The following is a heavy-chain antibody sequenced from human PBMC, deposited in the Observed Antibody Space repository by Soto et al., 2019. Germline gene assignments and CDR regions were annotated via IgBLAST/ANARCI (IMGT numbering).Heavy chain of an antibody. Sequence: HPGGSLRLSCAASGFAFSCNGTHWVRQSPGKALEWVAVISYDGSNKYYADSVKARLTISRDSPTTPPYLQMNSRRAEDTAVYNWAKRGLGDTFFPIYFDYWGQGTLVTVSS. V-gene: IGHV3-30*18. CDR3: AKRGLGDTFFPIYFDY. CDR1: GFAFSCNG. CDR2: ISYDGSNK. J-gene: IGHJ4*02. D-gene: IGHD2-21*02.